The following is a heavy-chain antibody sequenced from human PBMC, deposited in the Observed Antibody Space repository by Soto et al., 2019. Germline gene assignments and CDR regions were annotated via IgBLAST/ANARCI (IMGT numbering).Heavy chain of an antibody. CDR2: IWYDGSNK. V-gene: IGHV3-33*01. CDR3: ARDLDGYNFIHYGMDV. Sequence: GGSLRLSCAASGFTFSSYGMHWVRQAPGKGLEWVAVIWYDGSNKYYADSVKGRFTISRDNSKNTLYLQMNSLRAEDTAVYYCARDLDGYNFIHYGMDVWGQGTTVTVSS. CDR1: GFTFSSYG. D-gene: IGHD5-12*01. J-gene: IGHJ6*02.